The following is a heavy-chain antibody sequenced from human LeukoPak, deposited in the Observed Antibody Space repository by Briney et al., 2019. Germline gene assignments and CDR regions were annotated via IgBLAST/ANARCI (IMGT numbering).Heavy chain of an antibody. CDR3: ARVNDFWSGYYTPGYYYYYMDV. CDR1: GGSISSYY. J-gene: IGHJ6*03. Sequence: PSETLSLTCTVSGGSISSYYWSWIRQPPGKGLEWIGYIYYSGSTNYNPSVKSRVTITVDTSKNQLSLKLSSVTAADTAVYYCARVNDFWSGYYTPGYYYYYMDVWGKGTTVTVSS. CDR2: IYYSGST. V-gene: IGHV4-59*01. D-gene: IGHD3-3*01.